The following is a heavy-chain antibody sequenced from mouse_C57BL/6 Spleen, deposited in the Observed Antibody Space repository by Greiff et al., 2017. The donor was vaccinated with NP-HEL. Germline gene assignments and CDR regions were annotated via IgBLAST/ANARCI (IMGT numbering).Heavy chain of an antibody. CDR1: GYTFTSYW. Sequence: VQLQQPGAELVKPGASVKLSCKASGYTFTSYWMQWVKQRPGQGLEWIGEIDPSDSYTNYNQKFKGKATLTVDTSSSTAYMQLSSLTSEDSAVYYCASKIYYDYDGGFDYWGQGTTLTVSS. D-gene: IGHD2-4*01. CDR3: ASKIYYDYDGGFDY. CDR2: IDPSDSYT. V-gene: IGHV1-50*01. J-gene: IGHJ2*01.